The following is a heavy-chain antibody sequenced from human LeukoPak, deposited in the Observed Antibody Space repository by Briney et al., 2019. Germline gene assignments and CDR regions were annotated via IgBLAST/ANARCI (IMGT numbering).Heavy chain of an antibody. D-gene: IGHD3-22*01. CDR2: ISAYNGNT. V-gene: IGHV1-18*01. CDR1: GYTFSKYG. CDR3: ARGYYDSSGYYFDY. J-gene: IGHJ4*02. Sequence: ASVKVSCKASGYTFSKYGLSWVRQAPGQGLEWMGWISAYNGNTNYAQKFQGRVTMTRDTSISTAYMELSRLRSDDTAVYYCARGYYDSSGYYFDYWGQGTLVTVSS.